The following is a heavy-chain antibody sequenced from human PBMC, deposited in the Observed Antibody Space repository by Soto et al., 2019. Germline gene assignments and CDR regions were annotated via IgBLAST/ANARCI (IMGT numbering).Heavy chain of an antibody. D-gene: IGHD3-10*01. J-gene: IGHJ4*02. CDR3: AKDLVGVGELLH. V-gene: IGHV3-30*18. CDR1: GFTFSSFG. CDR2: ISYDATNK. Sequence: GGSLRLSCEASGFTFSSFGMHWVRQAPGKGLEWVAVISYDATNKYYADSVKGRFTISRDNSKNTLYLQMNSRRVEDTAVYYCAKDLVGVGELLHWGRGTLVTVSS.